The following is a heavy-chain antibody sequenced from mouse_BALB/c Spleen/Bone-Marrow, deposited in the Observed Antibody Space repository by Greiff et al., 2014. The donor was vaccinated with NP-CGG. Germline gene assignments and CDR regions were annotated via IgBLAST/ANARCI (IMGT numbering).Heavy chain of an antibody. CDR2: ISSGGSYT. CDR3: TRDDCDGGFVY. CDR1: GFTFSSYT. J-gene: IGHJ3*01. V-gene: IGHV5-6-4*01. Sequence: EVKLVESGGGLVKPGGSLKLSCAASGFTFSSYTMSWVRQTPEKRLEWVATISSGGSYTYYPDRVKGRFTISRDNAKNTLYLQMRSLESEDIAMCYSTRDDCDGGFVYWGQGTLVTVSA.